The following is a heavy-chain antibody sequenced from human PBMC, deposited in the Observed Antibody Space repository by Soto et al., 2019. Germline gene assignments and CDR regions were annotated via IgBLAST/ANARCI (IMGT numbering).Heavy chain of an antibody. V-gene: IGHV2-5*02. CDR2: IYWDDDK. CDR3: AHTLVAGLGYYFDY. D-gene: IGHD6-19*01. CDR1: GFSLSTTRVG. Sequence: QITLKESGPTLVKPTQTLTLTCTFSGFSLSTTRVGVGWIRQPPGKALEWLALIYWDDDKRYSPFLKSRLTNYKDPAKNQGVLTITNMDPRDTATYFCAHTLVAGLGYYFDYWGQGTLVTVSS. J-gene: IGHJ4*02.